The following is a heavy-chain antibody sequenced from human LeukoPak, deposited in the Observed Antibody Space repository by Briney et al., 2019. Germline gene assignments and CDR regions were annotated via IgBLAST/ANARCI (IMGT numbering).Heavy chain of an antibody. J-gene: IGHJ4*02. V-gene: IGHV3-30*18. Sequence: GGSLRLSCVASGFTFSSYGMHWVRQAPGKGLEWVAVISYDGSNKYYADSVKGRFTISRDNSKNTLYLQMNSLRAEDTAVYYCAKALRQQLVRGSVDYWGQGTLVTVSS. CDR2: ISYDGSNK. CDR3: AKALRQQLVRGSVDY. D-gene: IGHD6-13*01. CDR1: GFTFSSYG.